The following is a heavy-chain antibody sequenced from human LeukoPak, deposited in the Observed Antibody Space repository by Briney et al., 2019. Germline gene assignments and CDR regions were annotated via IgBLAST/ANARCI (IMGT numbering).Heavy chain of an antibody. V-gene: IGHV1-18*01. Sequence: GASVKVSCKASGYTFTNYGISWVRQAPGQGLEWMGWISGYNGNTKSAQKLQGRVTVTIDRSTSTAYMELRSLRSDDTAVYYCARDSGRPHNTHPSDAFDIWGQGTMVTVSS. CDR2: ISGYNGNT. CDR3: ARDSGRPHNTHPSDAFDI. D-gene: IGHD5-18*01. J-gene: IGHJ3*02. CDR1: GYTFTNYG.